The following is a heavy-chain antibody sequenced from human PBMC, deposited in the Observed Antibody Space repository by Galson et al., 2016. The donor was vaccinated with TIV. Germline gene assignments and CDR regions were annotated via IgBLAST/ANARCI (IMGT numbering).Heavy chain of an antibody. D-gene: IGHD6-25*01. V-gene: IGHV3-30*18. CDR3: TKRLATMAAAGHGYDY. J-gene: IGHJ4*02. CDR1: GFIFSNYG. Sequence: SLRLSCAASGFIFSNYGLHWVRQAPGKGLQWVALISHDGNNKQYGDSVKGRFTISRDNSNNRLFLQMDSLRPEDTALYYCTKRLATMAAAGHGYDYWGQGTLVTVSS. CDR2: ISHDGNNK.